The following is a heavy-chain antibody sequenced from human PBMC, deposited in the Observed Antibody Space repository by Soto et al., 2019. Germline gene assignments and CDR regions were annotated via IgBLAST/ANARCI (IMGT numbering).Heavy chain of an antibody. CDR3: ARVAGSGWYDA. V-gene: IGHV4-30-2*01. J-gene: IGHJ5*02. Sequence: QVQLQESGSGLVKPSQTLSLTCAVSGGYIVSGGYSCSWIRQPPGKGLEWIGTAYPRGSTYYYPSLKRRVTISLDLSKNQFSLNLNSVTAADTAVYYCARVAGSGWYDAWGQGTLVTVSS. CDR2: AYPRGST. CDR1: GGYIVSGGYS. D-gene: IGHD6-19*01.